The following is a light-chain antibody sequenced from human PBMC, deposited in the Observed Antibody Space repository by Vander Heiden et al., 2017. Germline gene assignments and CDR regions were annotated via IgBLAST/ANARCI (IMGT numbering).Light chain of an antibody. V-gene: IGLV1-40*01. CDR3: QSYDDSLSGSL. J-gene: IGLJ2*01. CDR2: GNN. CDR1: TSNIGARFD. Sequence: QSVLTQPPSVPWAPGQRVTISCTGSTSNIGARFDVHWYQQLPGTAPKLLIYGNNNRPSGVPDRFSGSKSGTSASLAITGLQAEDEADYYRQSYDDSLSGSLFGGGTKLTVL.